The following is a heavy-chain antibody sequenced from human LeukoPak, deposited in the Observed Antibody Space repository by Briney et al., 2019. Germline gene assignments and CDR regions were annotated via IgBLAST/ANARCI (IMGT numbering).Heavy chain of an antibody. Sequence: SETLSLTCAVYGGSFSGYYWSWIRQPPGKGLEWIGEINHSGSTNYNPSLKSRVTISVDTSKNQFSLKLSSVTAADTAVYYCARRQKGCSGGSCYHHWFDPWGQGTLVTLSS. CDR1: GGSFSGYY. J-gene: IGHJ5*02. V-gene: IGHV4-34*01. D-gene: IGHD2-15*01. CDR3: ARRQKGCSGGSCYHHWFDP. CDR2: INHSGST.